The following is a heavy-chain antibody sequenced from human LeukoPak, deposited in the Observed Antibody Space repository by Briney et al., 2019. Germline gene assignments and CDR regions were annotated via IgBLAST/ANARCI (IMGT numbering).Heavy chain of an antibody. CDR2: IYYSGST. Sequence: SETLSLTCTVSGGSIGSYYWSWIRQPPGKGLEWIGYIYYSGSTNYNPSLKSRVTISVDTSKNQFSLKLSSVTAADTAVYYCARAGFSWFDPWGQGTLVTVSS. D-gene: IGHD5-18*01. V-gene: IGHV4-59*01. J-gene: IGHJ5*02. CDR3: ARAGFSWFDP. CDR1: GGSIGSYY.